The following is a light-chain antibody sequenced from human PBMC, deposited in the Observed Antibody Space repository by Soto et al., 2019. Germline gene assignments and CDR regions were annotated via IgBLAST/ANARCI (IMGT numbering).Light chain of an antibody. V-gene: IGLV2-23*03. CDR1: SSDVATFNL. J-gene: IGLJ2*01. Sequence: QSALTQPASVSGSPGQSITISCSGTSSDVATFNLVSWYQQHPGKAPKLMVYEGSKRPSGVSSRLSGSKSGSTASLTISGLQAEDEAAYYCCSDASSGTFVVFGGGTKLTVL. CDR3: CSDASSGTFVV. CDR2: EGS.